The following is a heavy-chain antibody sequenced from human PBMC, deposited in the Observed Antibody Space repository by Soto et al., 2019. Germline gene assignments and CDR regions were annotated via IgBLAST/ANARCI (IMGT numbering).Heavy chain of an antibody. D-gene: IGHD3-9*01. CDR2: ISSSSSYI. CDR1: GFTFSSYS. CDR3: DSNILPGPYLAY. Sequence: GGSLRLSCAASGFTFSSYSMNWVRQAPGKGLEWVSSISSSSSYIYYADSVKGRFTISRDNAKNSLYLQMNSLRAEDTAVYYWDSNILPGPYLAYGAQGALVPVPP. J-gene: IGHJ4*02. V-gene: IGHV3-21*01.